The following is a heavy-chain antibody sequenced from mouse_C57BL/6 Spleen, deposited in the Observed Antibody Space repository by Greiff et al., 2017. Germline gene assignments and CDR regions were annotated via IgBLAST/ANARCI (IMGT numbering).Heavy chain of an antibody. CDR2: IYPRSGNT. CDR3: AREGSYYGNYRAMGY. CDR1: GYTFTSYG. V-gene: IGHV1-81*01. J-gene: IGHJ4*01. Sequence: QVQLQQSGAELARPGASVKLSCKASGYTFTSYGISWVKQRTGQGLEWIGEIYPRSGNTYYTAKFKGKATLTADTSSSTAYMKLRSLTATDAAVYFSAREGSYYGNYRAMGYWGQSASVTVSS. D-gene: IGHD2-1*01.